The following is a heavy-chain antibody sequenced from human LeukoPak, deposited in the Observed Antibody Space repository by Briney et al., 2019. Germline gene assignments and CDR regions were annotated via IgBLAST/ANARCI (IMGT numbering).Heavy chain of an antibody. CDR3: ARGYGDYESAWFDP. CDR1: GGSISSGDYY. J-gene: IGHJ5*02. CDR2: IYYSGST. V-gene: IGHV4-30-4*01. Sequence: PSQTLSLTRTVSGGSISSGDYYWSWIRQPPGKGLEWIGYIYYSGSTYYNPSLKSRVTISVDTSKNQFSLKLSSVTAADTAVYYCARGYGDYESAWFDPWGQGTLVTVSS. D-gene: IGHD4-17*01.